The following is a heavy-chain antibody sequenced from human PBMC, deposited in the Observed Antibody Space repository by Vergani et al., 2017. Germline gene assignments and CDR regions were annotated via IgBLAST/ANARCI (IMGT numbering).Heavy chain of an antibody. Sequence: QVQLVQSGAEVKKPGSSVKVSCKASGGTFSSYAISWVRQAPGQGLEWMGGIIPIFGTANYAQKFQGRVTITADESTSTSYMALGSLRSEEPAVYSCAGVATGSAFCGGDCGGWFDPWGQGTLVTVSS. V-gene: IGHV1-69*01. CDR2: IIPIFGTA. CDR1: GGTFSSYA. D-gene: IGHD2-21*02. CDR3: AGVATGSAFCGGDCGGWFDP. J-gene: IGHJ5*02.